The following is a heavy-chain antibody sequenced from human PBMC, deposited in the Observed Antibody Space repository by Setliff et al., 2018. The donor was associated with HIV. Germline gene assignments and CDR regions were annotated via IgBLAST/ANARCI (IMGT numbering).Heavy chain of an antibody. V-gene: IGHV4-34*01. CDR3: ARDNSVGSGWRLDAFDI. D-gene: IGHD6-19*01. CDR1: GGSLTNYY. Sequence: SETLSLTCNVYGGSLTNYYWTWVRHAPGKGLEWIGEVTDGGYTNYNPSLKSRVTISIDTSKRLLSLKLSSVTAADTAVYFCARDNSVGSGWRLDAFDIWGQGTMVTVSS. J-gene: IGHJ3*02. CDR2: VTDGGYT.